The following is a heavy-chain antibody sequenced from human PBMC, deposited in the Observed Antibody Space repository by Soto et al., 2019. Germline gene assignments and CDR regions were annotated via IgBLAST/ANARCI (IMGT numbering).Heavy chain of an antibody. D-gene: IGHD1-7*01. CDR2: ISGSGGST. Sequence: PVGSLRLSCTSSGFTFSIYAMSWVRQAPGKGLEWVSDISGSGGSTNYADSVKGRFTVSRDNSKNTLHVQMNSLRAEDTAVYYCAKGAAAGTGTTIEYWGQGTLVTVSS. CDR3: AKGAAAGTGTTIEY. V-gene: IGHV3-23*01. J-gene: IGHJ4*02. CDR1: GFTFSIYA.